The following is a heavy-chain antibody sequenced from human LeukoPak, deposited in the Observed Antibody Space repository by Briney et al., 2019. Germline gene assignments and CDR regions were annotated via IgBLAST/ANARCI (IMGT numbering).Heavy chain of an antibody. D-gene: IGHD3-22*01. CDR3: ARGYYDSSGYYYDAAEYFQH. V-gene: IGHV1-18*01. Sequence: GASVKVSCKASGYTFTSYGISWVRQAPGQGLAWMGWISAYNGNTNYAQKLQGRVTMTTDTSTSTAYMELRSLRSDDTAVYYCARGYYDSSGYYYDAAEYFQHWGQGTLVTVSS. J-gene: IGHJ1*01. CDR2: ISAYNGNT. CDR1: GYTFTSYG.